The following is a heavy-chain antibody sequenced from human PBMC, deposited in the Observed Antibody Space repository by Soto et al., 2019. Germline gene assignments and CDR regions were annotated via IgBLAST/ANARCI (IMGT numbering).Heavy chain of an antibody. Sequence: PGESLKISWKGSGYSFTSYWISWVLQMPWKGLEWMGRIDPSDSYTNYSPSFQGHVTISADKSISTAYLQWSSLKASDTAMYYCASRGREDYDILTGHFDYWGQGTLVTVSS. V-gene: IGHV5-10-1*01. CDR2: IDPSDSYT. J-gene: IGHJ4*01. CDR3: ASRGREDYDILTGHFDY. D-gene: IGHD3-9*01. CDR1: GYSFTSYW.